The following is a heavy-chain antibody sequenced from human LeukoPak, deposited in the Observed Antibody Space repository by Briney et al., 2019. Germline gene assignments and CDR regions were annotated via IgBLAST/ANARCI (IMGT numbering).Heavy chain of an antibody. CDR3: ARTYSYGYLAYWYFDL. D-gene: IGHD5-18*01. J-gene: IGHJ2*01. CDR1: GDTFTGYY. V-gene: IGHV1-2*02. Sequence: ASVKVSCKASGDTFTGYYMHWGRQRPGQGLGWMGWINLNSGGTNYAQKFQGRVTMTRDTSISTAYMELSRLRSDDTAVYYCARTYSYGYLAYWYFDLWGRGTLVTVSS. CDR2: INLNSGGT.